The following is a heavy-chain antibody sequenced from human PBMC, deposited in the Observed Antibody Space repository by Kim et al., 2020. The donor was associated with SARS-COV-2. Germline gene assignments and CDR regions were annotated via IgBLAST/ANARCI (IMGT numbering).Heavy chain of an antibody. CDR2: IWYDGSNK. V-gene: IGHV3-33*01. CDR1: GFTFSSYG. D-gene: IGHD3-22*01. J-gene: IGHJ3*02. CDR3: ARTYYYDSSGYYRPPSDAFDI. Sequence: GGSLRLSCAASGFTFSSYGMHWVRQAPGKGLEWVAVIWYDGSNKYYADSVKGRFTISRDNSKNTLYLQMNSLRAEDTAVYYFARTYYYDSSGYYRPPSDAFDIWGQGKMVTVSS.